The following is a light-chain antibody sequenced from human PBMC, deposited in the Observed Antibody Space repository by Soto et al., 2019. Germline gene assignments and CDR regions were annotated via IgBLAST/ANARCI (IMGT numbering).Light chain of an antibody. CDR2: GAS. Sequence: DIVLTQSPATLSLSPGERATLSCRASQSVSSSYLAWYQQKPGQAPRLLISGASTRAAGISDRFRGSGSGTEFTLTISSLRSEDSAIYYCQQYFEWPPMTFGQGTKVDIK. CDR3: QQYFEWPPMT. CDR1: QSVSSSY. V-gene: IGKV3D-7*01. J-gene: IGKJ1*01.